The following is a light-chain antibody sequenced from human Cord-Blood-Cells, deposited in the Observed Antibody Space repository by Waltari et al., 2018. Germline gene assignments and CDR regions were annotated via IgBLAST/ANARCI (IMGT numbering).Light chain of an antibody. CDR2: EVS. J-gene: IGLJ1*01. CDR3: SSYTSSSTLV. V-gene: IGLV2-14*01. Sequence: QSALTQPASVSGSPGQSITISCTATSRDVGGYNYVSWYQQHPGKAPKLMIYEVSNRPSGVSNRFSGSKSGNTASLTISGLQAEDEADYYCSSYTSSSTLVFGTGTKVTVL. CDR1: SRDVGGYNY.